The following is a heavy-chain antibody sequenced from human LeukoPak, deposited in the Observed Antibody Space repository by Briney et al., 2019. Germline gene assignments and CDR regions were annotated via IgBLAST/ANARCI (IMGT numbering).Heavy chain of an antibody. D-gene: IGHD3-22*01. CDR1: GGSISSSSYY. CDR3: ARHKGASRSLSSGYYFWPPAGYLDY. CDR2: IYYSGST. J-gene: IGHJ4*02. Sequence: SETLSLTCTVSGGSISSSSYYCGWIRQPPGKGLEWIGSIYYSGSTYYNPSLKSRVPISVDTSKNQFSLKLSSVTAADTAVYYCARHKGASRSLSSGYYFWPPAGYLDYWGQGTLVTVSS. V-gene: IGHV4-39*01.